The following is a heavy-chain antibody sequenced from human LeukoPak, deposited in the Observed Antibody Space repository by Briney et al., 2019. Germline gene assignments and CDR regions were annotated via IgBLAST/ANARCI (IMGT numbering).Heavy chain of an antibody. V-gene: IGHV3-20*04. CDR3: ARASSHYYHYYKDV. CDR2: INWNGGST. Sequence: PGGSLRLSCAASGFTFDDYGMSWVRQAPGKGLEWVSGINWNGGSTGYADSVKGRFTISRDNAKNSLYLQMNSLRAEDTALYYCARASSHYYHYYKDVWGKGTTVTVSS. CDR1: GFTFDDYG. J-gene: IGHJ6*03.